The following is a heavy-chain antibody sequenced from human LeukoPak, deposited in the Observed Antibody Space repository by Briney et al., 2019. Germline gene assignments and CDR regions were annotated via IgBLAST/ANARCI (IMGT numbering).Heavy chain of an antibody. V-gene: IGHV4-39*01. CDR3: SRYIRRRPQFDY. CDR2: ILYSGNT. CDR1: GGSISSNDYY. Sequence: SETLSLTCTVSGGSISSNDYYWGWVRQPPGKGLEWIGNILYSGNTFYHPSLKGRITIAVDTSKNQFSLKLSSVTAADTAVYYCSRYIRRRPQFDYWGQGTLVTVSS. J-gene: IGHJ4*02.